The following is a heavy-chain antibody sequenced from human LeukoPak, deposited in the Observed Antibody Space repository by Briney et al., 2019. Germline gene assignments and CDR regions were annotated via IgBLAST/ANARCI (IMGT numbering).Heavy chain of an antibody. CDR2: IYSGGST. V-gene: IGHV3-66*01. CDR1: GFTVSSNC. D-gene: IGHD3-10*01. CDR3: ARDWFAAFDI. J-gene: IGHJ3*02. Sequence: GGSLRLSCAASGFTVSSNCMSWVRQAPGKGLEWVSVIYSGGSTYYADSVKGRFTISRDNSKNTLYLQMNSLRAEGTAVYYCARDWFAAFDIWGQGTMVTVSS.